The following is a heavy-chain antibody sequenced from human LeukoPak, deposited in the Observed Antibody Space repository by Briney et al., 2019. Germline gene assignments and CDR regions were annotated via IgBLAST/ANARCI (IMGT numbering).Heavy chain of an antibody. J-gene: IGHJ4*02. Sequence: ASVKVSCKASGYTFTSYAMNWVRQATGQGLEWMGWMNPNSGNTGYAQKFQGRVTMTRNTSISTAYMELSSLRSEDTAVYYCARGDGYNYGDFDYWGQGTLVTVSS. CDR2: MNPNSGNT. CDR1: GYTFTSYA. V-gene: IGHV1-8*02. D-gene: IGHD5-24*01. CDR3: ARGDGYNYGDFDY.